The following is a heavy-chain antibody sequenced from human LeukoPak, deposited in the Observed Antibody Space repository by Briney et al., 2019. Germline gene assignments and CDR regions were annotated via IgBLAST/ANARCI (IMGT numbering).Heavy chain of an antibody. CDR3: ARESKGLLWFGELFPHFDY. V-gene: IGHV3-11*01. J-gene: IGHJ4*02. Sequence: TGGSLRLSCAASGFTFSAYNMNWVRRTPGKGLGWVSYISSSGSTIYYADSVKGRFTISRDNAKNSLYLQMNSLRAEDTAVYYCARESKGLLWFGELFPHFDYWGQGTLVTVSS. CDR2: ISSSGSTI. D-gene: IGHD3-10*01. CDR1: GFTFSAYN.